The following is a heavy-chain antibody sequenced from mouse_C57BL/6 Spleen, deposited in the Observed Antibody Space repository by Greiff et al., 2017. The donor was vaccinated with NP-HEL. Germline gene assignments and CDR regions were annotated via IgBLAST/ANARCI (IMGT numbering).Heavy chain of an antibody. CDR2: IRSKSNNYAT. V-gene: IGHV10-1*01. CDR1: GFSFNTYA. Sequence: EVQLVESGGGLVQPKGSLKLSCAASGFSFNTYAMNWVRQAPGKGLEWVARIRSKSNNYATYYADSVKDRFTISRDDSESMLYLQMNNLKTEDTAMYYCVRHGIYYDYDGYAMDYWGQGTSVTVSS. D-gene: IGHD2-4*01. J-gene: IGHJ4*01. CDR3: VRHGIYYDYDGYAMDY.